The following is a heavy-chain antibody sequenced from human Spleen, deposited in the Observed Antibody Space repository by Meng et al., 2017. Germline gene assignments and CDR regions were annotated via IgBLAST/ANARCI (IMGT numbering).Heavy chain of an antibody. CDR3: ARGPTTMAHDFDY. CDR1: GGSFSDYY. Sequence: SETLSLTCVVSGGSFSDYYWSWIRQPPGKGLEWIGEINHSGSTNYNPSLERRATIPVDTSKNNLSLKLSSVTAADSAVYYCARGPTTMAHDFDYWGQGTLVTVSS. D-gene: IGHD5-24*01. CDR2: INHSGST. J-gene: IGHJ4*02. V-gene: IGHV4-34*01.